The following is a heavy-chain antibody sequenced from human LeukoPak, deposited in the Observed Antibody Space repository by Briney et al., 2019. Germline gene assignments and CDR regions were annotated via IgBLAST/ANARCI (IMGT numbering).Heavy chain of an antibody. V-gene: IGHV4-39*07. CDR1: GGSISSSSYY. CDR3: ACKVRLRTTMGNYYFDY. Sequence: PSETLSLTCTVSGGSISSSSYYWGWIRQPPGKGLEWIGSIYYSGSTYYNPSLKSRVTISVDTSKNQFSLKLSSVTAADTAVYYCACKVRLRTTMGNYYFDYWGQGTXVTAXS. J-gene: IGHJ4*02. CDR2: IYYSGST. D-gene: IGHD3-10*01.